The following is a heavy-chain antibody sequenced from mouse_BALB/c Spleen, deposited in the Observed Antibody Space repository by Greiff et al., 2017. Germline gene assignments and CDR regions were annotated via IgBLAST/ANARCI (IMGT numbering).Heavy chain of an antibody. CDR3: VRDDSSGYDY. V-gene: IGHV2-9-2*01. J-gene: IGHJ2*01. Sequence: QVHVKQSGPGLVAPSQSLSITCTVSGFSLTSYDISWIRQPPGKGLEWLGVIWTGGGTNYNSAFMSRLSISKDNSKSQVFLKMNSLQTDDTAIYYCVRDDSSGYDYWGQGTTLTVSS. CDR2: IWTGGGT. CDR1: GFSLTSYD. D-gene: IGHD3-2*01.